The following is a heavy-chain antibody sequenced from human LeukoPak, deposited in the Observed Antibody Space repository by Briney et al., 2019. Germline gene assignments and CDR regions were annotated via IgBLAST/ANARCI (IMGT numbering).Heavy chain of an antibody. J-gene: IGHJ2*01. CDR1: GFTFSSSA. Sequence: GGSLRLSCAAPGFTFSSSAMTWVRQAPGKGLEWASSIYASGDPTYYADSVKGRFTVSRDNAKNTVYLQMNSLRAEDTAVYYCAKDISYWYFDVWGRGTLVTVSS. CDR3: AKDISYWYFDV. V-gene: IGHV3-23*01. CDR2: IYASGDPT.